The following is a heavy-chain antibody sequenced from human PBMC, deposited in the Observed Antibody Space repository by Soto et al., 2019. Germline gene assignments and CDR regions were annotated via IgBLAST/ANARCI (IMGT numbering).Heavy chain of an antibody. CDR2: ITRSGGST. CDR1: GFTFDNYG. J-gene: IGHJ4*02. CDR3: ATPQDYDDCLDS. V-gene: IGHV3-23*01. D-gene: IGHD3-22*01. Sequence: GGSLRLSCAASGFTFDNYGITWVRQAPGKGLEWVSVITRSGGSTYYTDSVKGRFTISRDNSKNMVYLQMNSLRAEDTAVYYCATPQDYDDCLDSWGQGTLVTVSS.